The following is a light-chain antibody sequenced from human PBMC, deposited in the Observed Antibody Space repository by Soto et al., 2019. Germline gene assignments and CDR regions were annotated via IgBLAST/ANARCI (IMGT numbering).Light chain of an antibody. V-gene: IGLV1-44*01. Sequence: QSVLTQPPSASGTPGQRVTVSCYGSSSNIGSNTVNWFQQLPGTAPKLLIFNNIERPSGVPDRFSGSKSGISASLAISGLQSGDEADYYCAAWDDSLNGYVFGTGTKVTVL. J-gene: IGLJ1*01. CDR3: AAWDDSLNGYV. CDR1: SSNIGSNT. CDR2: NNI.